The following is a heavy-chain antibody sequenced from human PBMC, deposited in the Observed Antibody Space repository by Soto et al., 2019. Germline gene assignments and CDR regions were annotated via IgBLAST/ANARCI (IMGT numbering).Heavy chain of an antibody. V-gene: IGHV1-8*01. CDR2: MNPNSGNT. J-gene: IGHJ4*02. D-gene: IGHD3-22*01. CDR3: ARDPSTYYYDSSGYYLPYYFDY. CDR1: GYTFTSND. Sequence: ASVKVSCKTSGYTFTSNDINWVRQASGQGLEWMGWMNPNSGNTGYAQKFQGRVTMTRNTSINTAYMELDSLTSEDTAVYYCARDPSTYYYDSSGYYLPYYFDYWGQGTPVTVSS.